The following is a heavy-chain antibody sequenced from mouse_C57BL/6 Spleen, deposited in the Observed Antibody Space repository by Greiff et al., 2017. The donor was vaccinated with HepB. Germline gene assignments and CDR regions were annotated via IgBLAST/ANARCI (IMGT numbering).Heavy chain of an antibody. CDR1: GFTFSSYG. J-gene: IGHJ1*03. CDR2: ISSGGSYT. V-gene: IGHV5-6*01. Sequence: DVQLVESGGDLVKPGGSLKLSCAASGFTFSSYGMSWVRQTPDKRLEWVATISSGGSYTYYPDSVKGRFTISRDNAKNTLYLQMSSLKSEDTAMYYCARHPLDYGNWYFDVWGTGTTVTVSS. CDR3: ARHPLDYGNWYFDV. D-gene: IGHD2-4*01.